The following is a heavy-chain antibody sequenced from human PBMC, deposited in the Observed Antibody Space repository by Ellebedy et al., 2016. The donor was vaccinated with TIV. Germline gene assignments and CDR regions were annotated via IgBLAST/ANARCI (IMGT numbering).Heavy chain of an antibody. D-gene: IGHD4-23*01. CDR1: GFTFSSYG. V-gene: IGHV3-33*01. CDR3: AREIIYGGYYFDY. J-gene: IGHJ4*02. CDR2: IWSDGTTK. Sequence: GESLKISXAASGFTFSSYGVHCVRRAPGKGLEWVAVIWSDGTTKYYSDSVKGRFTISRDNSKNTLYLQMNSLRAEDTAVYYCAREIIYGGYYFDYWGQGTLVTVSS.